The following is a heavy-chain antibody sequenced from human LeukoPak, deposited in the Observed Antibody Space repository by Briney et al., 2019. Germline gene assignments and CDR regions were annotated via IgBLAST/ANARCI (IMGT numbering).Heavy chain of an antibody. V-gene: IGHV3-21*01. Sequence: GGSLRLSCVASGFTFSSYTMNWVRQTPGKGLEWVSSISGSSYYIYYADSVRGRFTISRDNAENSLYLQMNSLRAEDTAVYYCARELVGATPFDYWGQGTLVTVSS. CDR1: GFTFSSYT. CDR2: ISGSSYYI. J-gene: IGHJ4*02. CDR3: ARELVGATPFDY. D-gene: IGHD1-26*01.